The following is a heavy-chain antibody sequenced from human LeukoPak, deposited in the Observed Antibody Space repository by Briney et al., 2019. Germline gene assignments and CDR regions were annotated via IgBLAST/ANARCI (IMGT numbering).Heavy chain of an antibody. CDR3: ARDLIAVAGTFWFDP. D-gene: IGHD6-19*01. V-gene: IGHV4-61*02. Sequence: SETLSLXCTVSGGSISSGSYYWSWIRQPAEKGLEWIGRIYTSGITNYNPSLKSRVTISVDTSKNQFSLKLSSVTAADTAVYYCARDLIAVAGTFWFDPWGQGTLVTVSS. J-gene: IGHJ5*02. CDR1: GGSISSGSYY. CDR2: IYTSGIT.